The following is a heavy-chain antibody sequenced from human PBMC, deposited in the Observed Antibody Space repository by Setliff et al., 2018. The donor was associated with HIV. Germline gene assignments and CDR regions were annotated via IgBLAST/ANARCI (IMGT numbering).Heavy chain of an antibody. CDR2: IDPNSTDT. CDR1: GYSFTGHF. Sequence: ASVKVSCKTSGYSFTGHFLHWVRQAPEHGLEWMGWIDPNSTDTNYAQNFQGRVTVTRDTSTSTVFLELRSLRSDDTAMYYCARGGGTHSLPYFFDFWGQGTLVTVSS. J-gene: IGHJ4*02. V-gene: IGHV1-2*02. CDR3: ARGGGTHSLPYFFDF.